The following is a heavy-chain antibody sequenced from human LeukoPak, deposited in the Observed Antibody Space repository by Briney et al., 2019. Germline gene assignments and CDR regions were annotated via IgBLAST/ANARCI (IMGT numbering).Heavy chain of an antibody. D-gene: IGHD3-22*01. V-gene: IGHV3-66*01. Sequence: GGSLRLSCAASGFTVSSNYMSWVRQAPGKGLEWVSVIYSGGSTYYADSVKGRFTISRDNSKNTLYLQMNSLRAEDTAVYYCAKHYYTSGYSGALDIWGQGTTVTVSA. J-gene: IGHJ3*02. CDR1: GFTVSSNY. CDR3: AKHYYTSGYSGALDI. CDR2: IYSGGST.